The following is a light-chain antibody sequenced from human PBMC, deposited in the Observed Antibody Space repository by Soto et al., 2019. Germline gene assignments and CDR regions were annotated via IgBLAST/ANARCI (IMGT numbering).Light chain of an antibody. J-gene: IGKJ1*01. Sequence: DIQMTQSPSTLSASVVYRVTITCLASQSISSWLAWYQQKPGKAPKLLIYKASSLESGVPSRFSGSGSGTEFTLTISSLQPDDFATYYCQQYNSYSRTFGQGTKVDIK. CDR1: QSISSW. CDR2: KAS. V-gene: IGKV1-5*03. CDR3: QQYNSYSRT.